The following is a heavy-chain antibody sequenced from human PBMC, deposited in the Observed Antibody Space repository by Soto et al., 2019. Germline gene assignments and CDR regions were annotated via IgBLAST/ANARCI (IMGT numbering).Heavy chain of an antibody. V-gene: IGHV1-69*13. J-gene: IGHJ4*02. CDR1: GGTFSSYA. D-gene: IGHD3-16*01. Sequence: GASVKVSCKASGGTFSSYAISWVRQAPGQGLEWMGGIIPIFGTASYAQKFQGRVTITADESTSTAYMELSSLRSEDTAVYYCARAIATATFRGSYFDYWGQGTPVTVSS. CDR3: ARAIATATFRGSYFDY. CDR2: IIPIFGTA.